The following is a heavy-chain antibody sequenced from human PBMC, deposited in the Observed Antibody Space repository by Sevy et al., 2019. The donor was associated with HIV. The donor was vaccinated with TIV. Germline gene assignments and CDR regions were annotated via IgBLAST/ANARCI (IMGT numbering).Heavy chain of an antibody. CDR2: IYYSGST. V-gene: IGHV4-59*08. J-gene: IGHJ6*03. CDR1: GGSISSYY. D-gene: IGHD2-2*02. CDR3: ARHFPIVVVPAAIPDYYYMDV. Sequence: SETLSLTCTVSGGSISSYYWSWIRQPPGKGLEWIGYIYYSGSTNYNPSLKSRVTISVDTSKNQFSLKLSSLTAADTAVYYCARHFPIVVVPAAIPDYYYMDVWGKGTTVTVSS.